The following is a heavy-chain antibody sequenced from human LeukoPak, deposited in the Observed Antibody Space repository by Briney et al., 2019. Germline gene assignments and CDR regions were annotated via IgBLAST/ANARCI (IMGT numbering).Heavy chain of an antibody. CDR3: ARAPLSSGMDV. V-gene: IGHV4-31*03. J-gene: IGHJ6*02. CDR2: IYYSGST. CDR1: GGSISSGGYY. Sequence: SQTLSLTCTVSGGSISSGGYYWSWIRQHPGKGLEWIGYIYYSGSTYYNPSLKSRVTTSVDTSKNQFSLKLSSVTAADTAVYCCARAPLSSGMDVWGQGTTVTVSS.